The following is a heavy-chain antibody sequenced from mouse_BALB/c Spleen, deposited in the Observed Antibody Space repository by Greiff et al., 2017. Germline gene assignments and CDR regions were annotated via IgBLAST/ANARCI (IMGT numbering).Heavy chain of an antibody. D-gene: IGHD1-1*01. CDR3: ARRGIYYYGSSYEDYAMNY. CDR2: ISSGGSYT. Sequence: DVMLVESGGDLVKPGGSLKLSCAASGFTFSSYGMSWVRQTPDKRLEWVATISSGGSYTYYPDSVKGRFTISRDNAKNTLYLQMSSLKSEDTAMYYCARRGIYYYGSSYEDYAMNYWGQGTSVTVSS. J-gene: IGHJ4*01. V-gene: IGHV5-6*02. CDR1: GFTFSSYG.